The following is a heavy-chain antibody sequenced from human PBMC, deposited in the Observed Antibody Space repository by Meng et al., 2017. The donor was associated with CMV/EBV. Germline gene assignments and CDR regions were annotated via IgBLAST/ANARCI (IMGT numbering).Heavy chain of an antibody. D-gene: IGHD6-13*01. CDR3: AHRGRIAAAGTDWFDP. CDR1: GFSLSTSGVG. Sequence: QIPLKESVPTLVKPPQTLTLTCTFSGFSLSTSGVGVGWIRQPPGKALEWLALIYWDDDKRYSPSLKSRLTITKDTSKNQVVLTMTNMDPVDTATYYCAHRGRIAAAGTDWFDPWGQGTLVTASS. V-gene: IGHV2-5*02. J-gene: IGHJ5*02. CDR2: IYWDDDK.